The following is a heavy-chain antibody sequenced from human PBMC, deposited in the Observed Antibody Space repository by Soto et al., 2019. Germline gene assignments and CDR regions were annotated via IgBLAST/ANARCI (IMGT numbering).Heavy chain of an antibody. J-gene: IGHJ6*02. CDR1: GYTFTSYG. Sequence: ASVKVSCKASGYTFTSYGISWVRQAPGQGLEWMGWISAYNGNTNYAQKLQGRVTMTTDTSTSTAYMELRSLRSDDTAVYYCARDSPAIYYDSSGYYSGSMDVWGQGTTVTVSS. V-gene: IGHV1-18*01. D-gene: IGHD3-22*01. CDR2: ISAYNGNT. CDR3: ARDSPAIYYDSSGYYSGSMDV.